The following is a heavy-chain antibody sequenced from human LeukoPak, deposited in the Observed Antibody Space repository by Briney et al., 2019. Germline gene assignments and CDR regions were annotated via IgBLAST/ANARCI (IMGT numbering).Heavy chain of an antibody. CDR2: IYGSDDKT. D-gene: IGHD2-15*01. Sequence: PGGSLRLPCVASGFTFSNYAMSWVRQAPGKGLELVSGIYGSDDKTVYGDAVKGRFTISRDNSKNTLYLQMNSLRADDTAVYYCAKTQGYYNAWGRGALVTVSS. CDR1: GFTFSNYA. CDR3: AKTQGYYNA. J-gene: IGHJ5*02. V-gene: IGHV3-23*01.